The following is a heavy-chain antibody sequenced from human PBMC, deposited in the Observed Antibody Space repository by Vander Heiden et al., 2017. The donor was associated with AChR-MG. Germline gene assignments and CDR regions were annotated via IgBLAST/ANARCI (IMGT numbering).Heavy chain of an antibody. CDR3: ARREGRFLEWLLSPQGAFDI. CDR2: ISSSGSTI. V-gene: IGHV3-11*01. Sequence: QVQLVESGGGLVKPGGSLRLSCAASGFTFSDYYMSGIRQAPGKGLEWVSYISSSGSTIYYADSVKGRFTISRDNAKNSLYLQMNSLRAEDTAVYYCARREGRFLEWLLSPQGAFDIWGQGTMVTVSS. J-gene: IGHJ3*02. CDR1: GFTFSDYY. D-gene: IGHD3-3*01.